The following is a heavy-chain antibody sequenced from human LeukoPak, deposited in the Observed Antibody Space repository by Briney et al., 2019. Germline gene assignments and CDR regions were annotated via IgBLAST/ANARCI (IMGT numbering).Heavy chain of an antibody. Sequence: GASVNASYTPSGYTLSQYGISWVRQAPGQGLEWEGWITTYNGEKVYSQRFQGRVTMTTDTSSGTYYMELRNLRSDDTAIYYCARGCSNGVCYPRDYWGQGTQVVVST. CDR3: ARGCSNGVCYPRDY. J-gene: IGHJ4*02. D-gene: IGHD2-8*01. CDR1: GYTLSQYG. CDR2: ITTYNGEK. V-gene: IGHV1-18*01.